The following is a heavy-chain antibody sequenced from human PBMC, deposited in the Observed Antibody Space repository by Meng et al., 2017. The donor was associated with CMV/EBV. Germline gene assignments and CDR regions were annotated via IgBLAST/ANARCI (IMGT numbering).Heavy chain of an antibody. CDR2: ISGGGGST. V-gene: IGHV3-23*01. Sequence: ASGFTFSSYAMSWVRQAPGEGLGWVSAISGGGGSTYYADSVKGRFTISRDNSKNTLYLQMNSLRAEDTAVYYCAKFEIPARYYFDYWGQGTLVTVSS. CDR3: AKFEIPARYYFDY. CDR1: GFTFSSYA. D-gene: IGHD2-2*01. J-gene: IGHJ4*02.